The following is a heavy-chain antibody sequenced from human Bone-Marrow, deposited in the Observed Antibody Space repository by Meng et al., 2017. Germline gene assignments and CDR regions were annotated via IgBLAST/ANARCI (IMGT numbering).Heavy chain of an antibody. Sequence: VQRVQSRAEVKKPWASVKGACKASGYTFTSYDINWVRQATGQGLEWMGWMNPNSGNTGYAQKFQGRVTMTRNTSISTAYMELSSLRSEDTAVYYCARGPSGSYPLEYFQHWGQGTLVTVSS. CDR2: MNPNSGNT. V-gene: IGHV1-8*01. J-gene: IGHJ1*01. CDR1: GYTFTSYD. D-gene: IGHD1-26*01. CDR3: ARGPSGSYPLEYFQH.